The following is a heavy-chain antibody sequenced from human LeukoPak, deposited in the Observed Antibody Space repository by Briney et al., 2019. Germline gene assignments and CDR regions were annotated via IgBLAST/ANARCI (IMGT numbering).Heavy chain of an antibody. CDR1: GFTVSSNY. J-gene: IGHJ4*02. V-gene: IGHV3-53*01. CDR3: AGTTCGGDCYSEY. D-gene: IGHD2-21*02. Sequence: PGGSLRLSCAASGFTVSSNYMSWVRQAPGKGLEWASVIYSGGRTYYADSVKGRFTISRDDSKNTLYLQMNSLRAEDTAVYYCAGTTCGGDCYSEYWGQGTQVTVSS. CDR2: IYSGGRT.